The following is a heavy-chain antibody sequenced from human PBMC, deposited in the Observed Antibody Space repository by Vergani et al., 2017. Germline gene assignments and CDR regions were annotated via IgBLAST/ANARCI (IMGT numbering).Heavy chain of an antibody. Sequence: EVQLVQSGAEVKKPGATMKISCKVSGYTFTDHYMHWVKQAPGKGLEWMGLVDPEDGETIYAEKFQGRVTITADESTSTAYMELSSLRSEDTAVYYCARGQDIVVVPAAFYWFDPWGQGTLVTVSS. J-gene: IGHJ5*02. V-gene: IGHV1-69-2*01. D-gene: IGHD2-2*01. CDR1: GYTFTDHY. CDR2: VDPEDGET. CDR3: ARGQDIVVVPAAFYWFDP.